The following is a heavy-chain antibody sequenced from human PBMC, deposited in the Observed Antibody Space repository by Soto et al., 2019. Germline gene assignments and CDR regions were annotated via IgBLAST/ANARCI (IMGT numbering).Heavy chain of an antibody. D-gene: IGHD6-13*01. CDR2: IYPGDSDT. CDR1: GYSFTSYW. V-gene: IGHV5-51*01. J-gene: IGHJ3*02. CDR3: ARGYLGGAAAESHAFDI. Sequence: ESLKISCKGSGYSFTSYWIVWVRQIRGKGLEWMGIIYPGDSDTRYSPSFQGQVTISADKSISTAYLQWSSLKASDTAMYYCARGYLGGAAAESHAFDIWGQGTMVTVSS.